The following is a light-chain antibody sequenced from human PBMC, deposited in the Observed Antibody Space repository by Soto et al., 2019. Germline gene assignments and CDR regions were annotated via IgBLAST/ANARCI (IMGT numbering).Light chain of an antibody. CDR1: HSLVYTNGDTY. V-gene: IGKV2-30*01. Sequence: DVVMTQSPLSLPVTLGQPASISCRSSHSLVYTNGDTYLNWFHQRPGQSPRRLIYKVSNRDSGVRDRFSGSGSGTDFTLTISRVEAEDVGVYYCMQGTHWPITFGQGTRLEIK. CDR3: MQGTHWPIT. J-gene: IGKJ5*01. CDR2: KVS.